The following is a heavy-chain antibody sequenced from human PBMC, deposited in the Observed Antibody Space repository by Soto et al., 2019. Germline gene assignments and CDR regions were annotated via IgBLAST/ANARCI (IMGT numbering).Heavy chain of an antibody. V-gene: IGHV4-59*01. D-gene: IGHD2-8*02. J-gene: IGHJ6*02. CDR3: AREDKTVSCPGGTCSPPRGIDV. Sequence: SETLSLTCTVSGGSMNNYYWSWIRQPPGKGLEWIGYIYSSGSTNYSPSLSSRVTMSLDTSKSQFSLRLDSVSAADTAVYYCAREDKTVSCPGGTCSPPRGIDVWGQGTTVTVSS. CDR2: IYSSGST. CDR1: GGSMNNYY.